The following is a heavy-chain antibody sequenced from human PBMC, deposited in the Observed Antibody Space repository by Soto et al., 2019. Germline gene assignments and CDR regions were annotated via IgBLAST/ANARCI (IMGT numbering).Heavy chain of an antibody. CDR1: GFTFSDYY. J-gene: IGHJ6*03. CDR2: ISSSGSTI. V-gene: IGHV3-11*01. CDR3: ARMAGHCTNGVCYGDQGYYYYYYMDV. Sequence: QVQLVESGGGLVKPGGSLRLSCAASGFTFSDYYMSWIRQAPGKGLEWVSYISSSGSTIYYADSVKGRFTISRDNAKNSLYLQMNSLRAEDTAMYYCARMAGHCTNGVCYGDQGYYYYYYMDVWGKGTTVTVSS. D-gene: IGHD2-8*01.